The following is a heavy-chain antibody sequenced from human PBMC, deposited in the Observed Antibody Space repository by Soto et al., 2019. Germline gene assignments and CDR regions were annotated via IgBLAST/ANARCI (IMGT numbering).Heavy chain of an antibody. J-gene: IGHJ4*02. D-gene: IGHD7-27*01. V-gene: IGHV1-8*01. CDR1: GYTFTSYD. CDR2: MNPDSGNT. Sequence: QVQLVQSGAEVRTPGASVKVSCKASGYTFTSYDINWVRQATGQGPEWMGWMNPDSGNTGYVQKFQGRVTMTRNTALSTAYLELISLRSEDPAVYYCPRSVGRSNFNFDYWGPGTLVTLSS. CDR3: PRSVGRSNFNFDY.